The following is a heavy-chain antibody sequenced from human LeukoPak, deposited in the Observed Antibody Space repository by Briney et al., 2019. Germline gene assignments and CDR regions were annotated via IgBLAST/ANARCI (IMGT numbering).Heavy chain of an antibody. Sequence: ASVKVSCKVSGYTLTELSMHWVRRAPGKGLEWKGGFDPEDGETIYAQKFQGRVTMTEDTSTDTAYMELSSLRSEDTAVYYCATVSWPYSSSWWVIDYWGQGTLVTVSS. CDR3: ATVSWPYSSSWWVIDY. D-gene: IGHD6-13*01. V-gene: IGHV1-24*01. CDR2: FDPEDGET. J-gene: IGHJ4*02. CDR1: GYTLTELS.